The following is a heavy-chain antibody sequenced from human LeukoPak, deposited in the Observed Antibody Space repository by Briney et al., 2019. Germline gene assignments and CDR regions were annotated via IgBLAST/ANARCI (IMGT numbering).Heavy chain of an antibody. V-gene: IGHV4-39*01. CDR1: GGSISSSSYY. CDR2: IYYSGST. J-gene: IGHJ3*02. Sequence: SETLSLTCTVSGGSISSSSYYWGWIRQPPGTGLEWIGSIYYSGSTYYNPSLKSRVTISVDTSKNQFSLKLSSVTAADTAVYYCARRRRSFDAFDIWGQGTMVTVSS. CDR3: ARRRRSFDAFDI. D-gene: IGHD1-26*01.